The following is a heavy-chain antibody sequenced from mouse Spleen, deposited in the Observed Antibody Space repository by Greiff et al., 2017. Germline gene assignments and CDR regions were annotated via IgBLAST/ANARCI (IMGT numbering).Heavy chain of an antibody. J-gene: IGHJ1*01. CDR3: ARQSPYYYGSSPYWYFDV. V-gene: IGHV5-9-3*01. CDR1: GFTFSSYA. CDR2: ISSGGGNT. D-gene: IGHD1-1*01. Sequence: EVQVVESGGGLVKLGGSLKLSCAASGFTFSSYAMSWVRQTPEKRLEWVATISSGGGNTYYPDSVKGRFTISRDNAKNTLYLQMSSLKSEDTAMYYCARQSPYYYGSSPYWYFDVWGAGTTVTVSS.